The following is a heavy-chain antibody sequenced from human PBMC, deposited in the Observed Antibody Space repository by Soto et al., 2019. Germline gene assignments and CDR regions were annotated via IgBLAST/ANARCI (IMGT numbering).Heavy chain of an antibody. V-gene: IGHV4-34*01. Sequence: SETLSLTCALYGGSFDGYDWSWIRQSPGKGLEWIGEIHHSGRTKYNPSLKSRVSLSVDTSTKHFSLKLTSVTAADRGVYYCARGVDSWSGYLFWGQGTPVPTSS. J-gene: IGHJ4*01. CDR3: ARGVDSWSGYLF. D-gene: IGHD3-3*01. CDR1: GGSFDGYD. CDR2: IHHSGRT.